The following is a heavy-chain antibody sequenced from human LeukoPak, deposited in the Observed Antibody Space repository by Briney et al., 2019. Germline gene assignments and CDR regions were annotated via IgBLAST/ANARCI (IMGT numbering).Heavy chain of an antibody. J-gene: IGHJ5*02. V-gene: IGHV3-66*04. CDR3: ARRRDGGIDNWLDP. D-gene: IGHD4-23*01. CDR1: GFTVSSNY. Sequence: GGSLRLSCAASGFTVSSNYMSWVRQAPGKGLEWVSVIYSGGSTYYADSVKGRFTISRDNSKNTLYLQMNSLKASDTAIYYCARRRDGGIDNWLDPWGQGTLVTVSS. CDR2: IYSGGST.